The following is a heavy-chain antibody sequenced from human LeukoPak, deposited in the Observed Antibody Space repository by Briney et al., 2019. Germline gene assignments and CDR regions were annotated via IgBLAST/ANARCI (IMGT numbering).Heavy chain of an antibody. CDR2: INSDGSST. D-gene: IGHD3-10*01. Sequence: GGSLRLSCAASGFTFSSYWMHWVRQAPGKGLVWASRINSDGSSTSYADSVKGRFTISRDNAKNTLYLQMNSLRAEDTAVYYCARGGELTMVRGVIFGYWGQGTLVTVSS. CDR1: GFTFSSYW. V-gene: IGHV3-74*01. J-gene: IGHJ4*02. CDR3: ARGGELTMVRGVIFGY.